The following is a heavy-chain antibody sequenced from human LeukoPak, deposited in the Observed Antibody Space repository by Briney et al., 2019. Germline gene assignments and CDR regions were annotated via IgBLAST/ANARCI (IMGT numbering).Heavy chain of an antibody. J-gene: IGHJ4*02. V-gene: IGHV3-30-3*01. CDR1: GFTFSSYA. Sequence: PGESLRLSCAASGFTFSSYAMHWVRQAPGKGLEWVAVISYDGSNKYYADSVKGRFTISRDNSKNTLYLQMNSLRAEDTAVYYCARDPYSSSWCLDYWGQGTLVTVSS. CDR2: ISYDGSNK. D-gene: IGHD6-13*01. CDR3: ARDPYSSSWCLDY.